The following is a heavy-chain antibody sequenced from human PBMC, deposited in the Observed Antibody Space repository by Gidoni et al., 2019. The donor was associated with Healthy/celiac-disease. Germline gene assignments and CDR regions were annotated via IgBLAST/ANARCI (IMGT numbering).Heavy chain of an antibody. Sequence: QVQLVESGGGVVQPGRSLRLSCAASGFPFSRYAMHWVRQAPGKGLEWVAVISYDGSNKYYADSVKGRFTISRDNSKNTLYLQMNSLRAEDTAVYYCARPRGGVMKTGAFDIWGQGTMVTVSS. J-gene: IGHJ3*02. CDR1: GFPFSRYA. CDR2: ISYDGSNK. CDR3: ARPRGGVMKTGAFDI. D-gene: IGHD3-16*01. V-gene: IGHV3-30-3*01.